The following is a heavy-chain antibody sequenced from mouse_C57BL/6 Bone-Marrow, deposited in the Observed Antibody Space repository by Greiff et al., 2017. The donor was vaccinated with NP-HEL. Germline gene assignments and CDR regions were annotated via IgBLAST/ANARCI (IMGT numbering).Heavy chain of an antibody. CDR1: GFTFSSYA. J-gene: IGHJ4*01. CDR3: ASDSNSYYAMDY. V-gene: IGHV5-4*03. CDR2: ISDGGSYT. D-gene: IGHD2-5*01. Sequence: EVKVVESGGGLVKPGGSLKLSCAASGFTFSSYAMSWVRQTPEKRLEWVATISDGGSYTYYPDNVKGRFTISRDNAKNNLYLQMSHLKSEDTAMYYCASDSNSYYAMDYWGQGTSVTVSS.